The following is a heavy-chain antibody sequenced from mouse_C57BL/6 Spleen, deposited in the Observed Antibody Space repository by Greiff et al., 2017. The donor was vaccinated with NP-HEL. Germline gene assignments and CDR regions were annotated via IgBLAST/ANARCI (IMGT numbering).Heavy chain of an antibody. J-gene: IGHJ2*01. CDR2: IHPNSGST. Sequence: QVQLKQPGAELVKPGASVKLSCKASGYTFTSYWMHWVKQRPGQGLEWIGMIHPNSGSTNYNEKFKSKATLTVDKSSSTAYMQLSSLTSEDSAVYYCARQGPTVVATPFDYWGQGTTLTVSS. CDR1: GYTFTSYW. CDR3: ARQGPTVVATPFDY. D-gene: IGHD1-1*01. V-gene: IGHV1-64*01.